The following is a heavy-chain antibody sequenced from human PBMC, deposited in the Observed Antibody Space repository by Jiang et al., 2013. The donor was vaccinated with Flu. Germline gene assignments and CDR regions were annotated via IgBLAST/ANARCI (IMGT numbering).Heavy chain of an antibody. Sequence: GSGLVKPSGTVSLTCTVSRGSISNYYWWSWVRQPPGKGLEWIGEIYYDGSTNYSPSLKSRVTISVDTSKNQFSLTLTYATAADTAVYYCARVGSRAVIQGHYFDYWGQGTLVTVSS. V-gene: IGHV4-4*02. CDR3: ARVGSRAVIQGHYFDY. CDR1: RGSISNYYW. J-gene: IGHJ4*02. D-gene: IGHD2-21*01. CDR2: IYYDGST.